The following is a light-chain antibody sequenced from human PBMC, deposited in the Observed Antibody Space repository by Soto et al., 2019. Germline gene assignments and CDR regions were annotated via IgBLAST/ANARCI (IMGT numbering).Light chain of an antibody. J-gene: IGKJ4*01. V-gene: IGKV1-39*01. CDR1: QTIRSY. Sequence: DIQMTQSPSSFSAAVGDRGTITFRARQTIRSYFNWYQQKPGKAPVLLISAASSLQSGVPSRFSGSGSGTDFPLTISSLQPEDFATYYCQQSFSIPPLTFGGGTKVDIK. CDR3: QQSFSIPPLT. CDR2: AAS.